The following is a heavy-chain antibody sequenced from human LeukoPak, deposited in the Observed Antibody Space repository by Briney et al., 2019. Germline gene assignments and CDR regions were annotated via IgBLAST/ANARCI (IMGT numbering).Heavy chain of an antibody. CDR2: IKQDGGEK. J-gene: IGHJ6*04. Sequence: VGSLRLSCAASGFTFSGYWMSWLRQAPGKGLDGVANIKQDGGEKYYVDSVKGRFTISRDNAKNSLYLQMDSLRAEDTAVYYCARDRGFGQADVWGKGTTVTVSS. D-gene: IGHD3-10*01. CDR1: GFTFSGYW. CDR3: ARDRGFGQADV. V-gene: IGHV3-7*01.